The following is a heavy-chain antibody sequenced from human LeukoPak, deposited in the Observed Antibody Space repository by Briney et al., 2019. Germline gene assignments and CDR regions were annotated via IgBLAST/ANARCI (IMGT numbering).Heavy chain of an antibody. Sequence: GGSLRLSCAASGFTFNSHYMSWVRQAPGKGLEWVANIRQRGTDKYYVDSVKGRFTISRDNAENSLYLQMNSLRAEDTAVYYCARDHRVAGLLFDYWGQGTLVTVSS. CDR1: GFTFNSHY. CDR3: ARDHRVAGLLFDY. V-gene: IGHV3-7*01. J-gene: IGHJ4*02. CDR2: IRQRGTDK. D-gene: IGHD6-19*01.